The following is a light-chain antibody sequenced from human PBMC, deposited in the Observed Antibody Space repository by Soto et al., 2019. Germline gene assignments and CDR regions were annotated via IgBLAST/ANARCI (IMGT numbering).Light chain of an antibody. CDR2: DAS. CDR1: QSVSSY. CDR3: QQRSNWPLT. Sequence: EIVLTQSPATLSLSPGERATLSCRASQSVSSYLAWYQQKPGQAPRLLMYDASNRATGIPARFSGSGSGTDFTLTISSLEPDDFAVYYCQQRSNWPLTFGGGTKLDIK. V-gene: IGKV3-11*01. J-gene: IGKJ4*01.